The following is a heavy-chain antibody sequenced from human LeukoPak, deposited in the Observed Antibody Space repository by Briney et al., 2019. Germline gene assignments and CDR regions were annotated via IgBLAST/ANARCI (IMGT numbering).Heavy chain of an antibody. CDR1: GGSISSGGYY. V-gene: IGHV4-31*03. D-gene: IGHD3-10*01. CDR2: IYYSGST. Sequence: RPSETLSLTCTVSGGSISSGGYYWSWIRQHPGKGLEWIGYIYYSGSTYYNPSLKSRVTISVDTSKNQFSLKLSSVTAADTAVYYCARDYGSEENDAIDIWGQGTMVTVSS. CDR3: ARDYGSEENDAIDI. J-gene: IGHJ3*02.